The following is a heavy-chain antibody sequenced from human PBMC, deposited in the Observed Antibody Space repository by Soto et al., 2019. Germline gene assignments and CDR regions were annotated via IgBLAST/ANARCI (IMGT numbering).Heavy chain of an antibody. V-gene: IGHV3-23*01. D-gene: IGHD3-22*01. CDR3: AKYSSYWDEDY. CDR2: ISGGGEST. J-gene: IGHJ4*02. Sequence: EVQLLESGGGLVQPGGSLRLSCAASGFTFSSYAMTWVRQAPGEGLQWVSSISGGGESTFHADSVKGRFTISRDNSKNTLTLQMNSLSAEDAAIYYCAKYSSYWDEDYWGQGTLVTVSS. CDR1: GFTFSSYA.